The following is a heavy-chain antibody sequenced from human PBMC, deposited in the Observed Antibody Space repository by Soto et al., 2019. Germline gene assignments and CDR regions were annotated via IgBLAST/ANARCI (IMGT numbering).Heavy chain of an antibody. Sequence: SETLSLTCAVYGGSFSGYYWSWIRQPPGKGLEWIGEINHSGSTNYNPSLKSRVTISVDTSKNQFSLKLSSVTAADTAVYYCARGGPGIAAAGPPIWDYWGQGTLVTVSS. CDR3: ARGGPGIAAAGPPIWDY. CDR1: GGSFSGYY. CDR2: INHSGST. J-gene: IGHJ4*02. D-gene: IGHD6-13*01. V-gene: IGHV4-34*01.